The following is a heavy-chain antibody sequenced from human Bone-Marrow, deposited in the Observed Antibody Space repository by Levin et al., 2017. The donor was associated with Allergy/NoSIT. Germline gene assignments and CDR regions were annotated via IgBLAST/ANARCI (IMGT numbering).Heavy chain of an antibody. Sequence: ASVKVSCKASGYTFTSYGISWVRQAPGQGLEWMGWISAYNGNTNYAQKLQGRVTMTTDTSTSTAYMELRSLRSDDTAVYYCASWYYYDSSGLYGMDVWGQGTTVTVSS. CDR1: GYTFTSYG. CDR2: ISAYNGNT. V-gene: IGHV1-18*01. D-gene: IGHD3-22*01. CDR3: ASWYYYDSSGLYGMDV. J-gene: IGHJ6*02.